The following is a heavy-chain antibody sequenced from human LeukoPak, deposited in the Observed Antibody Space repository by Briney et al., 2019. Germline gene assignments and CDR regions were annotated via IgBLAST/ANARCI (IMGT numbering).Heavy chain of an antibody. CDR2: IYYSGST. Sequence: RPSETLSLTCTVSGGSIGSYYWSWIRQPPGKGLEWIGYIYYSGSTNYNPSLKSRVTISVDTSKNQFSLKLSSVTAADTAVYYCARGNYYDSSGYPNWGQGTLVTVSS. J-gene: IGHJ4*02. V-gene: IGHV4-59*01. D-gene: IGHD3-22*01. CDR1: GGSIGSYY. CDR3: ARGNYYDSSGYPN.